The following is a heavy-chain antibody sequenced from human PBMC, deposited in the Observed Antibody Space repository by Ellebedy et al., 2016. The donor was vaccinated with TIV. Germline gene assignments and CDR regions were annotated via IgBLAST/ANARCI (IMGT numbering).Heavy chain of an antibody. Sequence: ASVKVSCKASGYTFTSYYMHWVRQAPGQGLEWMGIINPSGGSTSYAQKFQGRVTMTRDTSTSTVYMELRSLTSGDTAVYYCARDVGGGEDYWGQGTLVTVSS. CDR1: GYTFTSYY. CDR3: ARDVGGGEDY. D-gene: IGHD2-15*01. J-gene: IGHJ4*02. V-gene: IGHV1-46*01. CDR2: INPSGGST.